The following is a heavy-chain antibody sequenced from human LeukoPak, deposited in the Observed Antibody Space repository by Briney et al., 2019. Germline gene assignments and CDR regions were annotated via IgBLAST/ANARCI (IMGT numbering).Heavy chain of an antibody. J-gene: IGHJ4*02. CDR2: IKQDGSEK. D-gene: IGHD1-26*01. CDR1: GFTFSSYW. CDR3: AKVKVGANSLFDY. Sequence: GGSLRLSCAASGFTFSSYWMSWVRQAPGKGLEWVANIKQDGSEKYYVDSVKGRFTISRDNSKNTLYLQMNSLRAEDTAVYYCAKVKVGANSLFDYWGQGTLVTVSS. V-gene: IGHV3-7*01.